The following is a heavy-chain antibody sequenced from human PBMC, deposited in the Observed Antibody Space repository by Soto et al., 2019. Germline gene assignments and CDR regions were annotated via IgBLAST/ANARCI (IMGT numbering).Heavy chain of an antibody. V-gene: IGHV1-3*01. CDR2: MNAGVGNT. J-gene: IGHJ4*02. CDR1: GYTFTDYA. Sequence: HVELVQSGADVKKPGASVTISCKASGYTFTDYALHWVRQAPGQRLEWMGWMNAGVGNTLYSQKFQGRITITRDTYASTDYMELNSLKSEDTDIYYCARDTGYTFGSLNYWGPGTLVTVSS. CDR3: ARDTGYTFGSLNY. D-gene: IGHD5-18*01.